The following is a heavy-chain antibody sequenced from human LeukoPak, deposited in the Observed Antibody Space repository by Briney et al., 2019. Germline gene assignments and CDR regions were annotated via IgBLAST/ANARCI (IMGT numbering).Heavy chain of an antibody. CDR1: GFTFSSYA. CDR2: ISGSGGST. V-gene: IGHV3-23*01. D-gene: IGHD2-15*01. CDR3: AKGPYCSGGSCYSRWLDY. J-gene: IGHJ4*02. Sequence: PGGSLRLSCAASGFTFSSYAMSWVRQAPGKGLEWVSGISGSGGSTYYADSVKGRFTISRDNSKNTPYLQMNSLRAEDTAVYYCAKGPYCSGGSCYSRWLDYWGQGTLVTVSS.